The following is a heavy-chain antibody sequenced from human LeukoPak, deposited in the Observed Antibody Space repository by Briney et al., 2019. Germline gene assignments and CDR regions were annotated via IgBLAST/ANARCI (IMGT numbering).Heavy chain of an antibody. CDR1: GFTFRSYA. Sequence: GGSRRLPCAASGFTFRSYAMYWVRQAPGKGLEWVTVISYDGSNKDYADSVKGRFTISRDNSKNTLYLQMNGLRAEDTAVYYCARGYCSSTSCAIEDWGQGTLVTVSS. CDR2: ISYDGSNK. V-gene: IGHV3-30*04. D-gene: IGHD2-2*01. CDR3: ARGYCSSTSCAIED. J-gene: IGHJ4*02.